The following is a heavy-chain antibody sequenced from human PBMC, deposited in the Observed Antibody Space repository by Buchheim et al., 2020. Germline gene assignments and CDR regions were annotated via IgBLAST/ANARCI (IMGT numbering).Heavy chain of an antibody. J-gene: IGHJ4*02. CDR1: GFTFGDYA. Sequence: EVQLVESGGGLVQPGRSLRLSCTASGFTFGDYAMSWVRQAPGKGLEWVGFIRSKAYGGTTEYAASVKGRFTISRDDSKSIAYLQMNSLKTEDTAVYYCTRDLTWNDGDYWGQGTL. D-gene: IGHD1-1*01. CDR2: IRSKAYGGTT. V-gene: IGHV3-49*04. CDR3: TRDLTWNDGDY.